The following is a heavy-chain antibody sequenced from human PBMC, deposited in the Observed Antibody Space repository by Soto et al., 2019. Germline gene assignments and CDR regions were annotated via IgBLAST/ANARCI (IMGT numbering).Heavy chain of an antibody. CDR3: ARDPGYSTTWPQAFDI. V-gene: IGHV1-18*01. D-gene: IGHD6-13*01. CDR2: ISTYNGNT. J-gene: IGHJ3*02. Sequence: QVLLVQSGAEVKKPGASVKVSCKASGYTFTSYGISWVRQAPGQGPEWMGRISTYNGNTNYVQKLQGRVTMTTDTATNTAYMELRSLRYDDTAVYYCARDPGYSTTWPQAFDIWGQGTMVTVSS. CDR1: GYTFTSYG.